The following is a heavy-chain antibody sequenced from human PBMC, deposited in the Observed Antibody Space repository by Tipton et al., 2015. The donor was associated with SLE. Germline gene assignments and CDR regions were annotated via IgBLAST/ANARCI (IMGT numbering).Heavy chain of an antibody. V-gene: IGHV4-61*08. CDR1: GGSISSGGYY. J-gene: IGHJ5*02. CDR2: IYYSGST. Sequence: GLVKPSETLSLTCTVSGGSISSGGYYWSWIRQHPGKGLEWIGYIYYSGSTNYNPSLKSRVTISVDTSKNQFSLKLSSVTAADTAVYYCARTMTRPLIWFDPWGQGTLVTVSS. CDR3: ARTMTRPLIWFDP. D-gene: IGHD3-3*01.